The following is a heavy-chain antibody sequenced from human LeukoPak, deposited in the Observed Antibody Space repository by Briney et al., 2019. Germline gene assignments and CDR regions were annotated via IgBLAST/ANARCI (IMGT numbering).Heavy chain of an antibody. D-gene: IGHD2-2*01. J-gene: IGHJ4*02. CDR2: IIPIFGTT. V-gene: IGHV1-69*05. Sequence: GASVKVSCKASGGTFSSYAISWVRQAPGQGLEWMGGIIPIFGTTNNAQKFQGRVTITTDESTSTAYMELSSLRSEDTAVYYCARGGCSSTTCYPYYFDYWGQGTLVTVSS. CDR3: ARGGCSSTTCYPYYFDY. CDR1: GGTFSSYA.